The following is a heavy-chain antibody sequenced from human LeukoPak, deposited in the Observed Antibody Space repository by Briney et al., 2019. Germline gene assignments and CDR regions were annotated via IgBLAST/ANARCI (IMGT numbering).Heavy chain of an antibody. CDR2: IKQDGSEK. D-gene: IGHD1-26*01. V-gene: IGHV3-7*01. CDR1: GFTFSSYW. J-gene: IGHJ4*02. Sequence: PGGSLRLSCAASGFTFSSYWMSWVRQAPGKGLEWVADIKQDGSEKYYVDSVKGRFTISRDNAKNSLYLQMNSLRAEDTAVYYCAKDRYSGSWRGRYYFDYWGQGTLVTVSS. CDR3: AKDRYSGSWRGRYYFDY.